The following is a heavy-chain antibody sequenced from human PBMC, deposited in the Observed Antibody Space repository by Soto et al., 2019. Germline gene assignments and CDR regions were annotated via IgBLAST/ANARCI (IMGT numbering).Heavy chain of an antibody. D-gene: IGHD6-19*01. CDR1: GYTFTSYG. Sequence: ASVKVSCQASGYTFTSYGISWVGQAPGRGLEWMGWISAYNANTNYTQKLQGRVTMTTDTSTSTAYMELRSLRSDDTASYYCAKIRVAVPIIDYGGQGTLVTVSS. V-gene: IGHV1-18*01. CDR2: ISAYNANT. CDR3: AKIRVAVPIIDY. J-gene: IGHJ4*02.